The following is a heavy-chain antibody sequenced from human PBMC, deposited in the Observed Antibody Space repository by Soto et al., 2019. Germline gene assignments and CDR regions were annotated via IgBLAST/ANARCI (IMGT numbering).Heavy chain of an antibody. J-gene: IGHJ5*02. CDR1: GASIDNNGYS. Sequence: SETLSLTCAVSGASIDNNGYSWTWIRQHPGKGLEWIGTNNNRGDTYYNPSLKSRLTISLDTYQNQFSLRLNAVTAADTATYYCAGGGSGWKALNWFDPWGQGIMVTVSS. CDR2: NNNRGDT. V-gene: IGHV4-31*11. CDR3: AGGGSGWKALNWFDP. D-gene: IGHD6-19*01.